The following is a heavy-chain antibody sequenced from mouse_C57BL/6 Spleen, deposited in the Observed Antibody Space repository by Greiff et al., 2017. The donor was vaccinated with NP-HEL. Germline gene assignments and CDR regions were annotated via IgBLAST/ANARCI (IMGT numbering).Heavy chain of an antibody. J-gene: IGHJ2*01. V-gene: IGHV5-9-1*02. CDR3: TGGYDEGFDY. Sequence: EVQRVESGEGLVKPGGSLKLSCAASGFTFSSYAMSWVRQTPEKRLEWVAYISSGGDYIYYADTVKGRFTISRDNARNTLYLQMSSLKSEDTAMDYCTGGYDEGFDYWGQGTTLTVSS. CDR2: ISSGGDYI. D-gene: IGHD2-2*01. CDR1: GFTFSSYA.